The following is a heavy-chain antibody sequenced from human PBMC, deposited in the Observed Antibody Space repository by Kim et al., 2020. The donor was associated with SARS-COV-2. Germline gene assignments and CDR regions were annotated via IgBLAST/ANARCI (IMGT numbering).Heavy chain of an antibody. D-gene: IGHD2-2*03. CDR1: GASISSGGDY. CDR3: ARDLHGYGHLDS. V-gene: IGHV4-31*03. J-gene: IGHJ4*02. Sequence: SETLSLTCTVSGASISSGGDYWSWIRQLTGKGLEWIGYNYYSGSTYYNPSLKSRLTISVDTSKNQFSLKLSSVTAADTAVYHCARDLHGYGHLDSCGQGALCTLSS. CDR2: NYYSGST.